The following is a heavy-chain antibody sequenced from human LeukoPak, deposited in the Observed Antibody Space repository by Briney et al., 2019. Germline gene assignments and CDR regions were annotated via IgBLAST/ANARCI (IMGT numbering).Heavy chain of an antibody. D-gene: IGHD4-17*01. V-gene: IGHV4-4*07. CDR2: IYTSGSP. CDR1: GGSISSYY. CDR3: ARERLGGRLLRSYGDYPRGNWFDP. Sequence: KTSETLSLTCTVSGGSISSYYWSWIRQPAGKGLEWIGRIYTSGSPNYNPSLKSRVTMPVDTSKNQFSLKLSSVTAADTAVYYCARERLGGRLLRSYGDYPRGNWFDPWGQGTLVTVSA. J-gene: IGHJ5*02.